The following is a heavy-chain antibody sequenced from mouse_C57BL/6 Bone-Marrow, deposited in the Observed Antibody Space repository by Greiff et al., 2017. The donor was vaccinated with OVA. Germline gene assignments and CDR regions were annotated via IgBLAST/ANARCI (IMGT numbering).Heavy chain of an antibody. D-gene: IGHD2-10*01. CDR3: RRLLGWYFDV. V-gene: IGHV14-4*01. CDR2: IDPENGDT. CDR1: GFNIKDDY. Sequence: EVQLQQSGAELVRPGASVKLSCTASGFNIKDDYMHWVKQRPEQGLEWIGWIDPENGDTEYASKFQGKATITADTSSNTAYLQLSSLTAEDTAVYYCRRLLGWYFDVWGTGTTVTVSS. J-gene: IGHJ1*03.